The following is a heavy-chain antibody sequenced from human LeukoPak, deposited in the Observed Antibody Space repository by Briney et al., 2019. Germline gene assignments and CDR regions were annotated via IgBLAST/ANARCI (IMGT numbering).Heavy chain of an antibody. V-gene: IGHV1-2*02. D-gene: IGHD3-16*02. CDR2: INPNSGVT. CDR3: ARLSTPNLYYFDY. Sequence: GASVKVSCKASGYTFTGYYMHCVRQAPGQGLEWMGWINPNSGVTYYAQKFQGRVSMTRDTSISTAYMEVSRLRSDDSALYYCARLSTPNLYYFDYWGQGTLVTVSS. J-gene: IGHJ4*02. CDR1: GYTFTGYY.